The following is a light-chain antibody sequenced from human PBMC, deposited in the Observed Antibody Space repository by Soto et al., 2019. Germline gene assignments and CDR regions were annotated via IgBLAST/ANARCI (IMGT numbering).Light chain of an antibody. CDR1: QSVSSY. CDR2: DAS. Sequence: EIVLTQSPATLSLSPGERATLSCRASQSVSSYLAWYQQKPGQAPRLLIYDASNRATGIPARFSGSGSGTDFTLTISSLEPEDFAXYXXQQRSNWPALTFGGGTKVEIK. J-gene: IGKJ4*01. CDR3: QQRSNWPALT. V-gene: IGKV3-11*01.